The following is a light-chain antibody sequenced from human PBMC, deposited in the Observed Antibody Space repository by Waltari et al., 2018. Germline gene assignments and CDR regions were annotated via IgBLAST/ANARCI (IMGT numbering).Light chain of an antibody. CDR2: YKSDSDK. Sequence: QAVLTQTASLSASPGASASLTCTLLRGINVGSYRIYWYQQRPGSPPQYLLRYKSDSDKQQGSGVPSRFSGSKDASANAGILLISGLQSEDEADYYCLIWHNSAWVFGGGTKLTVL. J-gene: IGLJ3*02. CDR3: LIWHNSAWV. V-gene: IGLV5-45*01. CDR1: RGINVGSYR.